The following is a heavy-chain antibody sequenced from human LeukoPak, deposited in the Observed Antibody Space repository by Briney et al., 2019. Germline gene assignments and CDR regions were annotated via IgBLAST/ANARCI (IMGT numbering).Heavy chain of an antibody. J-gene: IGHJ4*02. V-gene: IGHV3-7*01. CDR3: ARVGLTAGFDY. D-gene: IGHD3-10*01. CDR2: INREGSQI. CDR1: GFTLSTSW. Sequence: GGSLRLSCAASGFTLSTSWMTWVREAPGKGLEWVTNINREGSQIDYVDSVKGRFTISRDSANNALYLQMNSLRAEDTAVYYCARVGLTAGFDYWGQGTLVTAS.